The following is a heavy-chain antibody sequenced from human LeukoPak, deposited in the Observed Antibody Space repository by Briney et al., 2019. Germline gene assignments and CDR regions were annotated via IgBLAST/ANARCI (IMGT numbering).Heavy chain of an antibody. CDR1: GFTFSSYA. Sequence: GGSLRLSCAASGFTFSSYALSWVRQAPGKGLEWVSAISGSGGSTYYADSVKGRFTISRDNSKNTLYLQMNSLRAEDTAVYYCAKAEGYDILTGLHYWGEGTLVTVSS. D-gene: IGHD3-9*01. CDR3: AKAEGYDILTGLHY. V-gene: IGHV3-23*01. CDR2: ISGSGGST. J-gene: IGHJ4*02.